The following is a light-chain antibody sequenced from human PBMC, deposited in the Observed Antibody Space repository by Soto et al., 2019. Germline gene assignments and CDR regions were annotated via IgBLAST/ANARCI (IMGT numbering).Light chain of an antibody. CDR2: AAS. V-gene: IGKV1-39*01. J-gene: IGKJ4*01. CDR3: QQTYTTPLT. Sequence: DIQMTQSPSSLSASVGDRVTITCRASQSISNYLNWYQQRPGKAPKLLIHAASTLQSGVPLRFSGSGSGTDFTLTISSLQPEDFAAYYCQQTYTTPLTFGGGTKVDIK. CDR1: QSISNY.